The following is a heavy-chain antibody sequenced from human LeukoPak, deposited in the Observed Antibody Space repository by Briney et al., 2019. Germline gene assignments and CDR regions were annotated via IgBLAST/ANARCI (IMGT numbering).Heavy chain of an antibody. V-gene: IGHV4-34*01. CDR2: INQSGST. Sequence: PSETLSLTCAVYGGSSSGYYWSWIRQPPGKGLEWIGEINQSGSTNYNPSLKSRVTVSVDTSTNQFSLKLSSVTAADTAVYYCARGFYYYGMDVWGQGTTVTVSS. CDR1: GGSSSGYY. J-gene: IGHJ6*02. CDR3: ARGFYYYGMDV.